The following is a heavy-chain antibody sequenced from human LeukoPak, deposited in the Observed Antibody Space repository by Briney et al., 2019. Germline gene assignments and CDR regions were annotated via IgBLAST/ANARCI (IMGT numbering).Heavy chain of an antibody. D-gene: IGHD3-10*01. CDR3: ARLEFGYGSGSYLSWFDP. Sequence: SETLSLTCTVSGGSISSYYWSWIRQPPGKGLEWIGYIDTSGSTNYNPSLKSRVTISVDTSKNQFSLKLSSVTAADTAVYYCARLEFGYGSGSYLSWFDPWGQRTLVTVSS. CDR1: GGSISSYY. CDR2: IDTSGST. J-gene: IGHJ5*02. V-gene: IGHV4-4*09.